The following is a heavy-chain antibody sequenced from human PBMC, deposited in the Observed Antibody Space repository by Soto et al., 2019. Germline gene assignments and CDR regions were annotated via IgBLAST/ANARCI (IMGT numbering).Heavy chain of an antibody. CDR3: TGQIASGY. D-gene: IGHD2-8*02. V-gene: IGHV3-30*03. J-gene: IGHJ4*02. CDR1: GFTFSNSG. CDR2: ISFDGSTK. Sequence: QVQLVESGGGVVQPGRSLRLSCAASGFTFSNSGMHWVRQAPGKGLEWVAVISFDGSTKYYADSVKGRFSISRDNSKNTLYLEMNSLRGDDAAVYYYTGQIASGYWGQGTLVTVSS.